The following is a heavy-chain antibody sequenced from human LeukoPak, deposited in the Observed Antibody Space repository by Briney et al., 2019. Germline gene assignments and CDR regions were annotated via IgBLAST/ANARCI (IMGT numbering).Heavy chain of an antibody. CDR2: INPNSGGT. Sequence: GASVKVSCKASGYTFSGYYMHWVRQAPGQGLEWMGWINPNSGGTNYAQNFQGRVTTTRHTSISTAYMALSRLRSDDTAVYYCAREGVGPAASYWGQGTLVTVSS. J-gene: IGHJ4*02. CDR3: AREGVGPAASY. V-gene: IGHV1-2*02. D-gene: IGHD2-2*01. CDR1: GYTFSGYY.